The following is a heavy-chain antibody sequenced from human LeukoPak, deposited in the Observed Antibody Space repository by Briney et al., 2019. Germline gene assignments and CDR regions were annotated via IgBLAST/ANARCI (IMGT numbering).Heavy chain of an antibody. CDR3: ARVRGKVANDAFDI. CDR2: IYSGGST. CDR1: GFTVSSNY. Sequence: GGSLRLSCAASGFTVSSNYMSWVRQAPGKGLEWVSVIYSGGSTYYADSVKGRFTISRDNSKNTLYLQMNSLRAEDTAVYYCARVRGKVANDAFDIWGQGTMVTVSS. V-gene: IGHV3-53*05. J-gene: IGHJ3*02. D-gene: IGHD5-12*01.